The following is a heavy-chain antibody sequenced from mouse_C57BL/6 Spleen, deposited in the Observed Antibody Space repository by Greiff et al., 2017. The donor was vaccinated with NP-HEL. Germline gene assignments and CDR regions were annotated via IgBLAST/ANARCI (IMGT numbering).Heavy chain of an antibody. V-gene: IGHV1-80*01. CDR1: GYAFSSYW. Sequence: VQLQQSGAELVKPGASVKISCKASGYAFSSYWMNWVKQRPGKGLEWIGQIYPGDGDTNYNGKFKGKATLTADKSSSTAYMQLSSLTSEDSAVYFCAGLPCYGSRAFAYWGQGTLVTVSA. D-gene: IGHD1-1*01. J-gene: IGHJ3*01. CDR2: IYPGDGDT. CDR3: AGLPCYGSRAFAY.